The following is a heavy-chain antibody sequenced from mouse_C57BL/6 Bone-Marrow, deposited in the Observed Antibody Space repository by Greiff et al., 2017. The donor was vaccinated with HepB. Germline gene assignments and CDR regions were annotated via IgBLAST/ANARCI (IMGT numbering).Heavy chain of an antibody. V-gene: IGHV2-9-1*01. D-gene: IGHD1-1*01. CDR1: GFSLTSYA. J-gene: IGHJ2*01. CDR3: ARTNYYYGSSYPDY. Sequence: VKLMESGPGLVAPSQSLSITCTVSGFSLTSYAISWVRQPPGKGLEWLGVIWTGGGTNYNSALKSRLSISKDNSKSQVFLKMNSLQTDDTARYYCARTNYYYGSSYPDYWGQGTTLTVSS. CDR2: IWTGGGT.